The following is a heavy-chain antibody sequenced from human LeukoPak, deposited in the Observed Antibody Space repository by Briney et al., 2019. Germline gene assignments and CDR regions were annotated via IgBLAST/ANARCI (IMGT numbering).Heavy chain of an antibody. J-gene: IGHJ4*01. CDR2: IYYSGST. Sequence: KPSETLSLTCTVSGCSISSYYRSWIRQPPGKGLEWIGYIYYSGSTNYNPSLKSRVTISEDNSKNHFSLTVNSVTAADTAVYYCARNAYYSADYWGRGTLVTASS. V-gene: IGHV4-59*08. D-gene: IGHD4/OR15-4a*01. CDR3: ARNAYYSADY. CDR1: GCSISSYY.